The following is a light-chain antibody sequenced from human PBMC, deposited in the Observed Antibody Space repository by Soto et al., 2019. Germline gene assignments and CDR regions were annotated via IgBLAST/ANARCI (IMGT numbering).Light chain of an antibody. J-gene: IGLJ1*01. CDR2: EVS. CDR1: SSDVGGYNY. Sequence: QSVLTQPASVSGSPGQSITISCTGTSSDVGGYNYVSWYQQHPGKAPKLMIYEVSNRHSGVSNRFSGSKSGNTASLTISGLQAEDDADYYCSSYTSSSTLYVFGTGTKLTVL. CDR3: SSYTSSSTLYV. V-gene: IGLV2-14*01.